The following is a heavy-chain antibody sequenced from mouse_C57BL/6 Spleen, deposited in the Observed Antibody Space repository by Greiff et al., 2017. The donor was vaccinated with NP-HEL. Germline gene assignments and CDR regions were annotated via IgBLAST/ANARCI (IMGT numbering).Heavy chain of an antibody. CDR2: IRNKANGYTT. CDR1: GFTFTDYY. Sequence: EVRLVESGGGLVQPGGSLSLSCAASGFTFTDYYMSWVRQPPGKALEWLGFIRNKANGYTTEYSASVKGRFTISRDNSQSILYLQMNALRAEDSATYCCARYGTGTLYFDVWGTGTTVTVSS. V-gene: IGHV7-3*01. CDR3: ARYGTGTLYFDV. D-gene: IGHD4-1*01. J-gene: IGHJ1*03.